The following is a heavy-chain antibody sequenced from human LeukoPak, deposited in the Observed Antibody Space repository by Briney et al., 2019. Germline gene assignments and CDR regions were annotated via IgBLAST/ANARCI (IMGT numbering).Heavy chain of an antibody. CDR1: GFTFSNYW. V-gene: IGHV3-23*01. Sequence: GGSLRLSCATSGFTFSNYWMHWVRQAPGTGLEWVSTISGGGGTTYYVDSVKGRFTISRDNSKNTFFLQMNNLRPEDTAIYYCAKLHNLNCDYWGLGTLVTVSS. J-gene: IGHJ4*02. CDR3: AKLHNLNCDY. CDR2: ISGGGGTT. D-gene: IGHD1-14*01.